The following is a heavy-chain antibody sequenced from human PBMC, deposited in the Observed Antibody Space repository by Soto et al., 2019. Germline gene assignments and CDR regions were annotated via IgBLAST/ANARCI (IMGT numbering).Heavy chain of an antibody. V-gene: IGHV3-66*01. CDR1: GFTVSSNY. D-gene: IGHD3-16*01. CDR2: IYSGGST. J-gene: IGHJ5*02. Sequence: GGSLRLSCAASGFTVSSNYMSWVRQAPGKGLEWVSVIYSGGSTYYADSVKGRFTISRDNSKNTLYLQMNSLRAEDTAVYYCARAYTVRFGWFDPWGQGTLVTVSS. CDR3: ARAYTVRFGWFDP.